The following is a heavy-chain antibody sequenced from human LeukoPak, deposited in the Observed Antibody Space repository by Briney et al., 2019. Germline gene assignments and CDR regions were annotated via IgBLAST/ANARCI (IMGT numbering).Heavy chain of an antibody. J-gene: IGHJ4*02. CDR2: ISYDGSNK. Sequence: PGRSLRLSCAASGFTFSSYAMHWVRQAPGKGLEWVAVISYDGSNKYYADSVKGRFTISRDNSKNTLYLQMNSLRAEDMAVYYCATMVRGVIVKGPFDYWGQGTLVTVSS. CDR1: GFTFSSYA. CDR3: ATMVRGVIVKGPFDY. D-gene: IGHD3-10*01. V-gene: IGHV3-30*04.